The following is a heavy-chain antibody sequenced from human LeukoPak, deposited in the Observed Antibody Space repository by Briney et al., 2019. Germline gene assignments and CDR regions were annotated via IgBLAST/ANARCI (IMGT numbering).Heavy chain of an antibody. D-gene: IGHD6-13*01. CDR3: ASRIAFAGTFDAFDI. CDR2: INPSGGST. Sequence: ASVKVSCKASGYTFTSYYMHWVRQAPGQGLEWMGIINPSGGSTSYAQKFQGRVTMTRDTSTSTVYMELSSLRSEDTAMYYCASRIAFAGTFDAFDIWGQGTMVTVSS. CDR1: GYTFTSYY. V-gene: IGHV1-46*01. J-gene: IGHJ3*02.